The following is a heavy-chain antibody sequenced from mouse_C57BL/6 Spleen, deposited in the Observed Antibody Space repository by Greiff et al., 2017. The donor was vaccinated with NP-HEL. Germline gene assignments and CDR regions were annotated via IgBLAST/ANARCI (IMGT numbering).Heavy chain of an antibody. CDR1: GYAFSSSW. Sequence: QVQLQQSGPELVKPGASVKISCKASGYAFSSSWMNWVKQRPGKGLEWIGRIYPGDGDTNYNGKFKGKATLTADKSSSTAYMQLSSLPSEDSAVYFCARDDGPFAYWGQGTLVTVSA. V-gene: IGHV1-82*01. CDR2: IYPGDGDT. D-gene: IGHD2-3*01. CDR3: ARDDGPFAY. J-gene: IGHJ3*01.